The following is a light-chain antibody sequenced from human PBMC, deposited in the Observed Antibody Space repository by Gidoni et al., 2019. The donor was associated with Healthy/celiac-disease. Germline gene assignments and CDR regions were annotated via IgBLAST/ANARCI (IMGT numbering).Light chain of an antibody. CDR3: QQNNSYSPDT. CDR1: QSISSW. J-gene: IGKJ2*01. V-gene: IGKV1-5*01. Sequence: DIQMTQSPSTLSASVGDRVTITCRASQSISSWLAWYQQKPGKAPKLLIYDASSLESGVPSRFSGSGSGTEFTLTISSLQPDDFATYYCQQNNSYSPDTFGQGTKLEIK. CDR2: DAS.